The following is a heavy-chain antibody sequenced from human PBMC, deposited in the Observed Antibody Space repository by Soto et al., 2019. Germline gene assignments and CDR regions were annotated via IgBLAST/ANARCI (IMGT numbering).Heavy chain of an antibody. CDR1: GFIFSSYA. CDR2: ITGSSDYT. CDR3: TTPYSP. Sequence: GGSLRLSCEASGFIFSSYAMNWVRQAPGKGLQWVSSITGSSDYTSYIASVKGRFTISRDDSKNTLYLQMNSLKTEDTAVYYCTTPYSPWGQGTLVTVSS. D-gene: IGHD2-21*01. J-gene: IGHJ4*02. V-gene: IGHV3-23*02.